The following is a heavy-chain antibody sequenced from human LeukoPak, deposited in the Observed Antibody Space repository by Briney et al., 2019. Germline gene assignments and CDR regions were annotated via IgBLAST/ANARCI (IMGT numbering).Heavy chain of an antibody. CDR1: GYTFTGYY. CDR3: ARDRGGYSYGALNYYYYGMDV. V-gene: IGHV1-2*06. D-gene: IGHD5-18*01. CDR2: INPNSGGT. Sequence: GASVKVSCKASGYTFTGYYVHWVRQAPGQGLEWMGRINPNSGGTNYAQKFQGRVTMTRDTSISTAYMELSRLRSDDTAVYYCARDRGGYSYGALNYYYYGMDVWGQGTTVTVSS. J-gene: IGHJ6*02.